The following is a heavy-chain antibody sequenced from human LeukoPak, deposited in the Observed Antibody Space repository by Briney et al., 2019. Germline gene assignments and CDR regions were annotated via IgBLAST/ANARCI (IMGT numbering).Heavy chain of an antibody. V-gene: IGHV4-34*01. Sequence: PSETLSLTCAVYGGSLSGYYWSWIRQPPGKGLEWIGEINHSGSTNYNPSLKSRVTISVDTSKNQFSLKLSSVTAADTAVYYCASGAYYYGSGSYYDYWGQGTLVTVSS. CDR3: ASGAYYYGSGSYYDY. CDR1: GGSLSGYY. CDR2: INHSGST. J-gene: IGHJ4*02. D-gene: IGHD3-10*01.